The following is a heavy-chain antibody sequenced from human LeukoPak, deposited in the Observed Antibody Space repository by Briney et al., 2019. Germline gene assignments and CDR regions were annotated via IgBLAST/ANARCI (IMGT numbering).Heavy chain of an antibody. Sequence: PSETLSLTCTVSGGSISSYYWSWIRQPPGKGLEWIGYVYYSGSTNYNPSLKSRVTISGDTSKNQISLRLSSVTAADTAVYYCARDPAWGGYFYGMDVWGQGTTVTVSS. J-gene: IGHJ6*02. CDR1: GGSISSYY. CDR2: VYYSGST. D-gene: IGHD2-2*03. V-gene: IGHV4-59*12. CDR3: ARDPAWGGYFYGMDV.